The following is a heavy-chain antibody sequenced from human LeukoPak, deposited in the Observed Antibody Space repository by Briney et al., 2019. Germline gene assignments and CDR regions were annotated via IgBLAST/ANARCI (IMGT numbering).Heavy chain of an antibody. J-gene: IGHJ5*02. CDR3: ARGSDGYRFDP. CDR1: GSSMTNYH. CDR2: IYNIETT. D-gene: IGHD5-18*01. Sequence: PSETLSLTCTVYGSSMTNYHWTWIRQSPGKAPEYIGYIYNIETTNYNPSLKSRVTVSVDMSKKQFSLRLNSVTAADTAVYYCARGSDGYRFDPWGQGILVTVSS. V-gene: IGHV4-59*01.